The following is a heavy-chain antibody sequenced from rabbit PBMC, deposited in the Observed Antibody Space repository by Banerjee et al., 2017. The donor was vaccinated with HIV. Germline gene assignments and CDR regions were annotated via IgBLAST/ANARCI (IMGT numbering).Heavy chain of an antibody. CDR2: IYTGSGST. J-gene: IGHJ4*01. CDR3: ARDLYGRSSGDVNL. CDR1: GFSFSSGDD. V-gene: IGHV1S40*01. D-gene: IGHD1-1*01. Sequence: QSLEESGGGLVKPGASLTLTCKASGFSFSSGDDMCWVRQAPGKGLEWIGCIYTGSGSTYYASWAKGRFTISKTSSTTVTLQMTSLTVADTATYFCARDLYGRSSGDVNLWGPGTLVTVS.